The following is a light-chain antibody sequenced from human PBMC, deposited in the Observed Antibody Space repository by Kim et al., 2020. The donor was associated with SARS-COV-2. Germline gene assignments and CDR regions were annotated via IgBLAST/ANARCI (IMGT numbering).Light chain of an antibody. CDR2: DVT. Sequence: GQAVTISCSGTSRDVGGYNYVFWEQPYPGKAPKLMIYDVTGRPSRGPDRFSGSKSGNTASLTISVLQAEDEADYYCCSYAGSYTFVFGGGTQLTVL. J-gene: IGLJ2*01. CDR3: CSYAGSYTFV. CDR1: SRDVGGYNY. V-gene: IGLV2-11*03.